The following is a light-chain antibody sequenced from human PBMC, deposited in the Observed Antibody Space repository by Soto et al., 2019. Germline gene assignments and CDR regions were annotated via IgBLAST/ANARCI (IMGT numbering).Light chain of an antibody. CDR3: MQTLQFPWT. V-gene: IGKV2-28*01. CDR2: LGS. CDR1: QSLLNPNGNNY. Sequence: DIVMTQSPLSLSVTPGEPASISCRSSQSLLNPNGNNYLDWYLRKPGQSPQLLIYLGSNRASGVPARFSVIGSGTHFTLTISRVEAEDVGVYYCMQTLQFPWTFGQGTKVEI. J-gene: IGKJ1*01.